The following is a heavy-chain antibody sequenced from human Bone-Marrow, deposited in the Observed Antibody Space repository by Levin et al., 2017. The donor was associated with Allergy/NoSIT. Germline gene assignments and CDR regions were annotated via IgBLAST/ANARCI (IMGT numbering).Heavy chain of an antibody. CDR2: IQLDGSEK. J-gene: IGHJ3*02. CDR1: AFTFDAYW. V-gene: IGHV3-7*01. CDR3: ARIYDSSGYYSGVGTFDM. Sequence: GESLKISCAASAFTFDAYWMTWVRQAPGKGLEWVANIQLDGSEKYYVDSVKGRFTISRDNAKNSLYLQMNSLRAEDTAVYYCARIYDSSGYYSGVGTFDMWGRGTMVTVSS. D-gene: IGHD3-22*01.